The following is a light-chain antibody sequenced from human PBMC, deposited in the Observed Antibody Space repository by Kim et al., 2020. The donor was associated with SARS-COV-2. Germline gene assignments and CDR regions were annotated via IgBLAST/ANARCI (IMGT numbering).Light chain of an antibody. Sequence: PGERATLSCRASQSVTNDYLAWYQQKPGQAPRLLVNGAFRRAIGVPDRFRGSGSGTDFTLTVTGLEPQDFAVYSCQQYGDSLWTFGQGTKV. J-gene: IGKJ1*01. V-gene: IGKV3-20*01. CDR3: QQYGDSLWT. CDR1: QSVTNDY. CDR2: GAF.